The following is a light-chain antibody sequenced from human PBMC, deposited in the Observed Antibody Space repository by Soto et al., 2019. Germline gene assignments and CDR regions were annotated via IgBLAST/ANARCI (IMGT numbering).Light chain of an antibody. J-gene: IGLJ2*01. V-gene: IGLV2-11*01. CDR1: SSDVGGYNY. CDR2: DVN. Sequence: QSVLTQPRSVSGSPGQSVTISCTGTSSDVGGYNYVSWYQQHPGKAPKIKIYDVNERPAGVPDRFSGSKSANTASLTVSGLQAEDEADYYCSSYAGNNNLIFGGGTKLTVL. CDR3: SSYAGNNNLI.